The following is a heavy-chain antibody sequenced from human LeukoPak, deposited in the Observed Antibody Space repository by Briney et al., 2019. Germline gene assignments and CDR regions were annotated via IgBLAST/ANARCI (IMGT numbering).Heavy chain of an antibody. CDR1: GGSISSGDYY. V-gene: IGHV4-30-4*08. J-gene: IGHJ4*02. CDR3: ARTAAGTLSTFDY. D-gene: IGHD6-13*01. Sequence: SGTLSLTCTVSGGSISSGDYYWSWIRQPPGKGLEWIGYIYYSGSTYYNPSLKSRVTISVDTSKNQFSLKLSSVTAADTAVYYCARTAAGTLSTFDYWGQGTLVTVSS. CDR2: IYYSGST.